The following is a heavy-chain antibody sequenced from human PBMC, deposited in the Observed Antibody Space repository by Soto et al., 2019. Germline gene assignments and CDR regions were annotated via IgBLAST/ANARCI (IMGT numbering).Heavy chain of an antibody. D-gene: IGHD3-9*01. V-gene: IGHV4-34*01. Sequence: QLQQWGAGLLKPSETLSLTCVVSGGSFSTYYYNWIRQSPGKGREWIGEINHSGNNNYSPSLKSRVTMSLDTSKNQSSLKLTSVTAADTAVYYCARGGSNDWQVAFDIWGQGTMVTVSS. J-gene: IGHJ3*02. CDR1: GGSFSTYY. CDR3: ARGGSNDWQVAFDI. CDR2: INHSGNN.